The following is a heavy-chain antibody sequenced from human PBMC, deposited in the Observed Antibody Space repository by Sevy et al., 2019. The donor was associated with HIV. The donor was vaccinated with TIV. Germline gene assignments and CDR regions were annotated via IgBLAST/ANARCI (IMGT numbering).Heavy chain of an antibody. CDR2: ISGSGGST. CDR3: AKDRYDGSGYYPEGAFDI. V-gene: IGHV3-23*01. D-gene: IGHD3-22*01. Sequence: GGSLRLSCAASGFTFSSYAMNWVRQAPGKGLEWVSTISGSGGSTYYGDSVKGRFTISRDSSKNTVYLQMSSLRAEDTALYYCAKDRYDGSGYYPEGAFDIWGQGTEVTVSS. J-gene: IGHJ3*02. CDR1: GFTFSSYA.